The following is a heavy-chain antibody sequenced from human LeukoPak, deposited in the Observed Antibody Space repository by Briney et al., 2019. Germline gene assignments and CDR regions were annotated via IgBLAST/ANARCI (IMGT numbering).Heavy chain of an antibody. Sequence: SETLSLTCTVSGGSISSYYWSWIRQPPGKGLEWIGEINHSGSTNYNPSLKSRVTISVDTSKNQFSLKLSSVTAADTAVYYCARERVDGRGAFDYWGQGTLVTVSS. D-gene: IGHD6-19*01. CDR1: GGSISSYY. CDR3: ARERVDGRGAFDY. CDR2: INHSGST. J-gene: IGHJ4*02. V-gene: IGHV4-34*01.